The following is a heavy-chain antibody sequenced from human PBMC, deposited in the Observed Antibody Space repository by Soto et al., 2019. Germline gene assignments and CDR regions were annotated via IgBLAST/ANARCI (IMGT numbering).Heavy chain of an antibody. CDR3: ARDPRLPKGYYDFWSGYANWYFDL. V-gene: IGHV3-33*01. CDR2: IWYDGSNK. Sequence: QVQLVESGGGVVQPGRSLRLSCAASGFTFSSYGMHWVRQAPGKGLEWVAVIWYDGSNKYYADSVKGRFTISRDNSKNTLYRQMNSLRAEDTAVYYCARDPRLPKGYYDFWSGYANWYFDLWGRGTLVTVSS. J-gene: IGHJ2*01. CDR1: GFTFSSYG. D-gene: IGHD3-3*01.